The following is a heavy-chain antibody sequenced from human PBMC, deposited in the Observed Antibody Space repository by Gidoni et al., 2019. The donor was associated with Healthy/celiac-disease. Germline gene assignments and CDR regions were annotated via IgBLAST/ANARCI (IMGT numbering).Heavy chain of an antibody. D-gene: IGHD2-15*01. CDR3: ARAPLYCSGGSCYSLWFDP. CDR2: INHSGST. V-gene: IGHV4-34*01. J-gene: IGHJ5*02. CDR1: GGSFSGYY. Sequence: QVQLQQWGAGLLKPSETLSLTCAVYGGSFSGYYWSWIRQPPGKGLEWIGEINHSGSTNYNPSLKSRVTISVDTSKNQFSLKLSSVTAADTAVYYCARAPLYCSGGSCYSLWFDPWGQGTLVTVSS.